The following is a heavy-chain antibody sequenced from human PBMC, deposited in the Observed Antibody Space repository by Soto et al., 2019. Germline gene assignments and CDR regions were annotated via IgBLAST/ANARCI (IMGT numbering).Heavy chain of an antibody. Sequence: GASVKVSCKASGGTFSSYAISWVRQAPGQGLEWMGGIIPIFGTANYAQKFQGRVTITADESTSTAYMELSSLRSEDTAVYYCARMAAAGTYYYYYGMDVWGQGTTVTVSS. CDR3: ARMAAAGTYYYYYGMDV. J-gene: IGHJ6*02. CDR2: IIPIFGTA. D-gene: IGHD6-13*01. CDR1: GGTFSSYA. V-gene: IGHV1-69*13.